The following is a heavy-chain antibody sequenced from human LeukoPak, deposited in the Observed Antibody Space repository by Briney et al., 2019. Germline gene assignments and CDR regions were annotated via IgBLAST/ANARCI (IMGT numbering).Heavy chain of an antibody. D-gene: IGHD6-19*01. CDR1: GFXFSSYS. CDR2: ITSSSSTM. Sequence: GGSLRLSCAASGFXFSSYSMIWVRQAPGKGREWISSITSSSSTMYYADSVKGRFTISRDNAKNSLFLQLNSLTDEDTAVYYCARAMRIAVAGTDYWGQGILVTVSS. V-gene: IGHV3-48*02. CDR3: ARAMRIAVAGTDY. J-gene: IGHJ4*02.